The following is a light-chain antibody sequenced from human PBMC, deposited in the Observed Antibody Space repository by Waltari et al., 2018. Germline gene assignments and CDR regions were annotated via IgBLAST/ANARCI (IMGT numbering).Light chain of an antibody. CDR3: MQGLHLPRT. CDR2: AVS. J-gene: IGKJ1*01. CDR1: QTLLHSDGQTY. Sequence: DVVMTQTPLSLSVNPGQPASISCKSSQTLLHSDGQTYLYWFLQKPGKSPQLLIYAVSSRVSGVSTKCSGSGSGTDFTLKISRVEAEDVGIYYCMQGLHLPRTFGQGTKVEMK. V-gene: IGKV2-29*02.